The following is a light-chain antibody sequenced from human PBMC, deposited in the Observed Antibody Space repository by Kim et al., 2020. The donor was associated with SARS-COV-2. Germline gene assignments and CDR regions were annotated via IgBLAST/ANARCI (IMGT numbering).Light chain of an antibody. Sequence: ELTQPPSASGTPGQRVTISCSYIGSNFVFWYQQVPGTAPTALIYRYDQRPSRAPVRFSGSKSGTSASLAITGLRSEDEADYYCATWADSVSGWFFGGG. CDR3: ATWADSVSGWF. CDR2: RYD. V-gene: IGLV1-47*01. J-gene: IGLJ2*01. CDR1: SYIGSNF.